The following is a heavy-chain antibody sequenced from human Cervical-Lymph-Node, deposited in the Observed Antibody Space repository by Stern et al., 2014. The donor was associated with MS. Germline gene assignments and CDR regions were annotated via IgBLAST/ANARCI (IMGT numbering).Heavy chain of an antibody. D-gene: IGHD1-26*01. CDR2: IYPGDSDT. J-gene: IGHJ4*02. Sequence: EVQLVESVAEMEKPGGSLKISCKGSGYSFTLYWIGWVRQMPGKGLDCMGLIYPGDSDTRSSPSFQGQVTTSADKSISTAYLQWSSLKASDTAMYYCAALVRGSYFYWGQGTLVTVSS. CDR1: GYSFTLYW. V-gene: IGHV5-51*01. CDR3: AALVRGSYFY.